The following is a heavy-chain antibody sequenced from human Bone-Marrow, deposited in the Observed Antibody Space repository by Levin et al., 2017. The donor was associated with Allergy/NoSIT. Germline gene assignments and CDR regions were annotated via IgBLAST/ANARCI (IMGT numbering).Heavy chain of an antibody. J-gene: IGHJ4*02. D-gene: IGHD2-2*01. V-gene: IGHV3-30-3*01. Sequence: AGGSLRLSCAASGFTFSIYSMHWVRQAPGKGLEWVAVISYDGSNKYHADSVMGRFTISRDNSENTLYLQMDSLRAEDTAVYYCAREQYAKYYFAYWGQGTLVTVSS. CDR1: GFTFSIYS. CDR2: ISYDGSNK. CDR3: AREQYAKYYFAY.